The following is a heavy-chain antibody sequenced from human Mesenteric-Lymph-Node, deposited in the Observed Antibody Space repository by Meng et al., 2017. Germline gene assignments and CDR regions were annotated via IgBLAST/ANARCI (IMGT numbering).Heavy chain of an antibody. CDR3: ARSDYVGDWFDP. CDR1: GGSFSGYY. V-gene: IGHV4-34*01. CDR2: INHSGST. J-gene: IGHJ5*02. Sequence: GSLRLSCAVYGGSFSGYYWSWIRQPPGKGLEWIGEINHSGSTNYNPSLKSRVTISVDTSKNQFSLKLSSVTAADTAVYYCARSDYVGDWFDPWGQGTLVTVSS. D-gene: IGHD4-23*01.